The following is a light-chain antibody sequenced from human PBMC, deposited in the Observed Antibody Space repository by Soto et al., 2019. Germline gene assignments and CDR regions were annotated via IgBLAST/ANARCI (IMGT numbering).Light chain of an antibody. CDR2: DAS. J-gene: IGKJ4*01. CDR3: QQYDYLPLT. CDR1: QDVTSY. V-gene: IGKV1-33*01. Sequence: DIQMTQSPSSLSASQGDRVTLTCQASQDVTSYLTWYQQKPGKAPKLLIYDASNMETGIPARFSGSGSGTDFTFTISSLQSEDFATYYCQQYDYLPLTFGGGTKVDIK.